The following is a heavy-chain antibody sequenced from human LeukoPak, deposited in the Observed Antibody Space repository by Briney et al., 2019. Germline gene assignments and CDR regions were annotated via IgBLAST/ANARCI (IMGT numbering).Heavy chain of an antibody. D-gene: IGHD3-22*01. Sequence: GESLKISCKGSGYSFTSYWIGWVRQMPGKGLEWMGIIYPGDSDTRYSPSFQGQVTISADKSISTAYLQWSSLKASDTAMYYCARLSLYYYDSSVVRYFDYWGQGTLVTVSS. CDR1: GYSFTSYW. CDR3: ARLSLYYYDSSVVRYFDY. CDR2: IYPGDSDT. J-gene: IGHJ4*02. V-gene: IGHV5-51*01.